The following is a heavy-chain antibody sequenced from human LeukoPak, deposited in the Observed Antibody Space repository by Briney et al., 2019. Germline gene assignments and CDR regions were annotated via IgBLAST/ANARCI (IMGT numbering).Heavy chain of an antibody. D-gene: IGHD3-22*01. CDR1: GASISNYY. Sequence: SSETLSLTCTVSGASISNYYWSWIRQPVGKGLEWIGRIYSSGSTKYNPSLKSRVTMSVDTSKNQFSLKLSSVTAADTAVYYCARQYYYDSSGYLGPFDYWGQGTLVTVSS. V-gene: IGHV4-4*07. J-gene: IGHJ4*02. CDR3: ARQYYYDSSGYLGPFDY. CDR2: IYSSGST.